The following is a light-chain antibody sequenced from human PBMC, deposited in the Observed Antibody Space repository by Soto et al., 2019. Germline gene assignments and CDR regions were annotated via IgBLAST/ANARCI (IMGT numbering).Light chain of an antibody. Sequence: QSALTQPASVSGSPGQSITISCTGTSSDVGAYNYVSWYQQHPGKAPKLMIYEVSNRPSGVSNRFSGSKSGNTASLTISGLQDEDEGDYYCSSYTGGSTWVFGGGTKLTVL. V-gene: IGLV2-14*01. CDR2: EVS. CDR1: SSDVGAYNY. J-gene: IGLJ3*02. CDR3: SSYTGGSTWV.